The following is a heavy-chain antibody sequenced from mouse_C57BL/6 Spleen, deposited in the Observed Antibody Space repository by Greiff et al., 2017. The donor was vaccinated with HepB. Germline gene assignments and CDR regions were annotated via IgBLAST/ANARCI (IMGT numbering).Heavy chain of an antibody. CDR3: ARGGVYYFDY. V-gene: IGHV1-82*01. CDR2: IYPGDGDT. Sequence: VQLQQSGPELVKPGASVKISCEASGYAFSSSWMNWVKQRPGKGLEWIGRIYPGDGDTNYNGKFKGKATLTADKSSSTAYMQLSSLTSEDSAVYFCARGGVYYFDYWGQGTTLTVSS. J-gene: IGHJ2*01. CDR1: GYAFSSSW.